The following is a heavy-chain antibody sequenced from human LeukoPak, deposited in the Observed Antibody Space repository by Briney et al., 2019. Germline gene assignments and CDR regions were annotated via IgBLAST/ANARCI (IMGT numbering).Heavy chain of an antibody. CDR3: ARDDYDFWSGRRENWFDP. D-gene: IGHD3-3*01. Sequence: SETLSLTCTVSGGSISSYYWSWIRQPAGKGLEWTGRIYTSGSTNYNPSLKSRVTMSVDTSKNQFSLKLSSVTAADTAVYYCARDDYDFWSGRRENWFDPWGQGTLVTVSS. CDR2: IYTSGST. CDR1: GGSISSYY. V-gene: IGHV4-4*07. J-gene: IGHJ5*02.